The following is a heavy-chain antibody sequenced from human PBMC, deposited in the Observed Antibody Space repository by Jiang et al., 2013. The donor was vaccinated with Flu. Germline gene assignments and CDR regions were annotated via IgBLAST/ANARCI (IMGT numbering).Heavy chain of an antibody. CDR3: ASQRAGIAVAGQFDY. V-gene: IGHV1-69*04. J-gene: IGHJ4*02. CDR1: GGTFSSYA. CDR2: ITPILGIA. Sequence: GAEVKKPGSSVKVSCKASGGTFSSYAISWVRQAPGQGLEWMGRITPILGIANYAQKFQGRVTITADKSTSTAYMELSSLRSEDTAVYYCASQRAGIAVAGQFDYWGQGNPGSPSPQ. D-gene: IGHD6-19*01.